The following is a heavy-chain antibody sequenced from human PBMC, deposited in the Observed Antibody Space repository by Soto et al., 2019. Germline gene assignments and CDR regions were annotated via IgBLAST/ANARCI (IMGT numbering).Heavy chain of an antibody. CDR1: GFAFGNYG. D-gene: IGHD2-21*02. V-gene: IGHV3-33*01. J-gene: IGHJ6*02. Sequence: GGSLRLSCAASGFAFGNYGIHWVRQAPGQGLEWVAVIWSDGSSKYYGYSVKCRFTISRDNSKNAVYLQMNSLRAEDTAVYYCATFLTVVVTATYGMDVWGQGTTVTVSS. CDR2: IWSDGSSK. CDR3: ATFLTVVVTATYGMDV.